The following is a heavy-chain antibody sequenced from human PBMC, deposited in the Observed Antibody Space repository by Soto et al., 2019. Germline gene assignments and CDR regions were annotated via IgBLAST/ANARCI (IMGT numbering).Heavy chain of an antibody. Sequence: SETLSLTCTVSGGSISSGGYYWSWIRQHPGKGLEWIGYIYYSGSTYYNPSLKSRVTISVDTSKNQFSLKLSSVTAADTAVYYCARNFHYYDSSGYYYGYYYYYGMDVWGQGTTVTVSS. J-gene: IGHJ6*02. CDR2: IYYSGST. V-gene: IGHV4-31*03. CDR1: GGSISSGGYY. D-gene: IGHD3-22*01. CDR3: ARNFHYYDSSGYYYGYYYYYGMDV.